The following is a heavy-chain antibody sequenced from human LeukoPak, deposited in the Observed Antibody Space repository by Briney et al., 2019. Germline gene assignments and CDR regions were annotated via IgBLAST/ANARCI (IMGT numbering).Heavy chain of an antibody. CDR3: ARETLRYFDWFMEGYFDY. J-gene: IGHJ4*02. CDR1: GGSFSGYC. Sequence: PSETLSLTCAVYGGSFSGYCWSWIRQPPGKGLEWIGEINHSGSTNYNPSLKSRVTISVDTSKNQFSLKLGSVTAADTAVYYCARETLRYFDWFMEGYFDYWGQGTLVTVSS. V-gene: IGHV4-34*01. CDR2: INHSGST. D-gene: IGHD3-9*01.